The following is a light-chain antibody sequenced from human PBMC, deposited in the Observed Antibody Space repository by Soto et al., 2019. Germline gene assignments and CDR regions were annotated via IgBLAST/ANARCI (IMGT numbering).Light chain of an antibody. CDR1: SSDVGSYDY. CDR2: NVN. Sequence: QSALIQPPSVSGSPGQSVTISCTGTSSDVGSYDYVSWYQQHPGTVPKPMIYNVNTQPSGVPDRFSGSKSGNTASMTVSGLQAEDEADYYCSSYAGNNNPYVFGTGTKVTVL. V-gene: IGLV2-8*01. J-gene: IGLJ1*01. CDR3: SSYAGNNNPYV.